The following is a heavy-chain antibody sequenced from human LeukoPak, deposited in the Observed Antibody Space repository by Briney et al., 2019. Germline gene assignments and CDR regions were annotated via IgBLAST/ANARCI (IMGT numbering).Heavy chain of an antibody. J-gene: IGHJ3*02. CDR1: GGSIISTDDY. Sequence: PSETLSLTCTVSGGSIISTDDYWGWLRQPPGTGPEWIGSIYYTGSTYHNPSLKSRVTISEDPSKNQFSLKLRSVTAADTAVYYCAREDGTAMDNAFDIWSQGTMVTVSS. CDR2: IYYTGST. D-gene: IGHD5-18*01. V-gene: IGHV4-39*07. CDR3: AREDGTAMDNAFDI.